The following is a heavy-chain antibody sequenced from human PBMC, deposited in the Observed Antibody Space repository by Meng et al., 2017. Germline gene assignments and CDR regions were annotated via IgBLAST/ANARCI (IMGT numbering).Heavy chain of an antibody. D-gene: IGHD2-15*01. Sequence: SLKISCAASGFTFDDYAMHWVRQAPGKGLEWVSGISWNSGSIGYADSVKGRFTISRDNAKNSLYLQMNSLRAEDTALYYCAKSGRSRAFWARGAEYFQHWGQGTLVTVSS. V-gene: IGHV3-9*01. CDR1: GFTFDDYA. CDR2: ISWNSGSI. J-gene: IGHJ1*01. CDR3: AKSGRSRAFWARGAEYFQH.